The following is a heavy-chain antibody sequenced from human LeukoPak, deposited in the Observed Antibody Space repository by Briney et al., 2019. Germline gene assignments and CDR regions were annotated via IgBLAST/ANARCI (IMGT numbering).Heavy chain of an antibody. J-gene: IGHJ4*02. Sequence: GGSLRLSCTVSGFTVSSNSMSWVRQAPGKGLEWVSFIYSDNTHYSDSVKGRFTISRDNSKNTLYLQMNSLRAEDTAVYYCARRAGEYSHPYDYWGQGTLVTVSS. D-gene: IGHD2-15*01. CDR2: IYSDNT. CDR1: GFTVSSNS. V-gene: IGHV3-53*01. CDR3: ARRAGEYSHPYDY.